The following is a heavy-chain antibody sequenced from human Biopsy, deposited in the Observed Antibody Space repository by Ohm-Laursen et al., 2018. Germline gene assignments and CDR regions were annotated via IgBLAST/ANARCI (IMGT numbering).Heavy chain of an antibody. V-gene: IGHV1-18*01. D-gene: IGHD5/OR15-5a*01. CDR2: ISGYDGNT. CDR1: GYSFTSYG. CDR3: ARVTLPLYLDY. Sequence: SVKVSCKTSGYSFTSYGISWVRQAPGEGLEWMGRISGYDGNTNYAQKFQGRVTMTADTSTSTVYMEVRGLRSDDTAVYYCARVTLPLYLDYWGQGTRASVSS. J-gene: IGHJ4*02.